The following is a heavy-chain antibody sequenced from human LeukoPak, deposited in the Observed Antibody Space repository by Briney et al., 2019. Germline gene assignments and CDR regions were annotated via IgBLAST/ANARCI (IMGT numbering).Heavy chain of an antibody. CDR3: ARMATVPGPADY. CDR1: GFSLSNARMG. D-gene: IGHD4-11*01. V-gene: IGHV2-26*01. CDR2: ISSNDEK. J-gene: IGHJ4*02. Sequence: SGPTLVNPTETLTLSCTVSGFSLSNARMGVSWIRQPPGKALEWLAHISSNDEKSYSTSLKSRLTISKDTSKGQVVLTMTNMDPVDTATYYCARMATVPGPADYWGQGTLVTVSS.